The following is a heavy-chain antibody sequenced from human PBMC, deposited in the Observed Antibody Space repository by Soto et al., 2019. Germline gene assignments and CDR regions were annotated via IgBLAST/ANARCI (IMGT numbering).Heavy chain of an antibody. Sequence: QLQLQESGPGLVKPSETRSLTCTVSGGSISSSSYYWGWIRQPPGKGLEWIGSIYYSGSTYYNPSLKSRVTISVDTSKNQFSLKLSSVTAADTAVYYCARHDKHTAMVGGRDYWGQGTLVTVSS. CDR2: IYYSGST. J-gene: IGHJ4*02. D-gene: IGHD5-18*01. CDR1: GGSISSSSYY. CDR3: ARHDKHTAMVGGRDY. V-gene: IGHV4-39*01.